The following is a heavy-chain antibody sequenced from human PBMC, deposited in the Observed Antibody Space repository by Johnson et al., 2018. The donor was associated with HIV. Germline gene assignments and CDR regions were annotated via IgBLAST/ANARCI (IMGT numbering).Heavy chain of an antibody. J-gene: IGHJ3*02. CDR3: ARDVAATMIVVGGAYDAFDI. CDR2: IYSGGST. CDR1: GFTVSSNY. V-gene: IGHV3-66*01. Sequence: VQLVESGGGLVQPGGSLRLSCAASGFTVSSNYMSWVRQAPGKGLEWVSVIYSGGSTYYADSVKGRFTISRDNSKNTLYLQMNSLRADDTAVYYCARDVAATMIVVGGAYDAFDIWGQGTMVTVSS. D-gene: IGHD3-22*01.